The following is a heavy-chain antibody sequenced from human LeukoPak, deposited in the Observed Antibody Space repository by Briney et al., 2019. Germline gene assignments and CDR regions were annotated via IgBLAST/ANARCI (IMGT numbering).Heavy chain of an antibody. J-gene: IGHJ4*02. CDR2: IYYSGST. CDR1: GGSISSGGYY. Sequence: SSETLSLTCTVSGGSISSGGYYWSWIRQHPGKGLEWIGYIYYSGSTYYNPSLKSRVTMSVDKSKNQFSLNLTSVTAADTAVYFCARAPRAYCSTTGSCFQDYWGQGTLVTVSS. D-gene: IGHD2-2*01. CDR3: ARAPRAYCSTTGSCFQDY. V-gene: IGHV4-31*03.